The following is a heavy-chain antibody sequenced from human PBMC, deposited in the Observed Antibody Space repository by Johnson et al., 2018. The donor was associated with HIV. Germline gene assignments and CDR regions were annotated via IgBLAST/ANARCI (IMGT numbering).Heavy chain of an antibody. CDR2: IYWNGVRT. J-gene: IGHJ3*02. CDR1: GFIFDDYD. D-gene: IGHD6-13*01. Sequence: VQLVESGGGLVQPGGSLRLSCEGFGFIFDDYDLSWVRQAPGKGLEWVSGIYWNGVRTGYGDSVKGRFTISRDNAKNSLYLQMNSLRVEDPAMYYCARGRKDIAAVDGLDNDAFDIWGQGTMVTVSS. CDR3: ARGRKDIAAVDGLDNDAFDI. V-gene: IGHV3-20*04.